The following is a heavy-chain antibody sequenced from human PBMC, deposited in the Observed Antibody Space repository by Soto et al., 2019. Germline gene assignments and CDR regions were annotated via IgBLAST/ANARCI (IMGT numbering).Heavy chain of an antibody. CDR2: IYYSGST. D-gene: IGHD2-2*01. Sequence: QLQLQESGPGLVKPSETLSLTCTVSGGSISSSSYYWGWIRQPPGKGLEWIGSIYYSGSTYYNPSRKSRVTITVDTSKNQFSLKLSSVTAADTAVYYCAGTMGYCSSTSCYALGFDPWGHGNLVTVSS. J-gene: IGHJ5*02. V-gene: IGHV4-39*01. CDR3: AGTMGYCSSTSCYALGFDP. CDR1: GGSISSSSYY.